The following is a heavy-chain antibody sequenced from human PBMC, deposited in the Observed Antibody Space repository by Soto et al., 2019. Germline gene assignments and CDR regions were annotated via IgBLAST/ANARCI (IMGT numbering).Heavy chain of an antibody. V-gene: IGHV3-30-3*01. D-gene: IGHD6-19*01. J-gene: IGHJ4*02. CDR1: GFTFSSYA. CDR3: ARNQKAGSSLDY. CDR2: ISYDGSNK. Sequence: GSLRLSCAASGFTFSSYAMHWVRQAPGKGLEWVAVISYDGSNKYYADSVKGRFTISRDNSKNTLYLQMNSLRAEDTAVYYCARNQKAGSSLDYWGQGTLVTVSS.